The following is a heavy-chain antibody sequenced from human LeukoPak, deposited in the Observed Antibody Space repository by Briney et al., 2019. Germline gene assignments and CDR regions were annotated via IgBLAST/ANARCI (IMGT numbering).Heavy chain of an antibody. CDR3: AGGGGY. CDR1: GGSFSGYR. V-gene: IGHV4-34*01. CDR2: INHSGST. D-gene: IGHD3-16*01. Sequence: SETLSLTCAVSGGSFSGYRWSWIRQPPGKGLEWIADINHSGSTKYNPSLKSRVTISVDTSKNQLSLNLSSVTAADTAVYYCAGGGGYWGQGTLVTVSS. J-gene: IGHJ4*02.